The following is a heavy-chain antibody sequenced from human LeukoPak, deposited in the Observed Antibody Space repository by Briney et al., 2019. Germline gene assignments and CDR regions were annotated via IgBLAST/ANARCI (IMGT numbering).Heavy chain of an antibody. Sequence: SETLSLTCTVSGGSISSYYWSWIRQPPGKGLEWIGYIYYSGSTNYNPSLKSRVTISVDTSKNQFSLKLTSVTAADTAVYYCTRERSTVTFDYWGQGTLVTVSS. D-gene: IGHD4-17*01. CDR2: IYYSGST. CDR3: TRERSTVTFDY. J-gene: IGHJ4*02. CDR1: GGSISSYY. V-gene: IGHV4-59*01.